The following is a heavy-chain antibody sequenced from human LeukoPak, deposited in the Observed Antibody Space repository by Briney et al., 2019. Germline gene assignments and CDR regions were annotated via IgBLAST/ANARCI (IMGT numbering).Heavy chain of an antibody. CDR3: ARAPSEIGGYYPEYFRH. D-gene: IGHD3-22*01. J-gene: IGHJ1*01. Sequence: GGSLRLSCAASGFTFRSYWMHWVRQAPGKGLVWVSRIKSDGSTNYADSVKGRFTISRDNAKNRLSLQMNSLRAEDTGVYYCARAPSEIGGYYPEYFRHWGQGTLVTVSS. CDR2: IKSDGST. CDR1: GFTFRSYW. V-gene: IGHV3-74*01.